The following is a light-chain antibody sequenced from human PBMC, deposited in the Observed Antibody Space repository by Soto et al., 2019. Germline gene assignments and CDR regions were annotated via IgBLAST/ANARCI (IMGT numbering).Light chain of an antibody. V-gene: IGKV2-28*01. CDR3: MQARQSRWT. Sequence: DIVMTQSPLSLPVNPGEAASISCRSSQSLLHSNGYNYVDWYLQKPGQSPQLLIYLSSYRATGVPDRFSGSGSGTDFTLKISRVGAEDVGLYYCMQARQSRWTFGQGTRVEIE. CDR2: LSS. CDR1: QSLLHSNGYNY. J-gene: IGKJ1*01.